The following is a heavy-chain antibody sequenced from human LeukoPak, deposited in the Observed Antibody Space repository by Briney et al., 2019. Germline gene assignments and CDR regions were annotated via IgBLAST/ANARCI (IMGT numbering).Heavy chain of an antibody. Sequence: SETLSLTCTVSGGSISSYYWSWIRQPPGKGLEWIGYIYYSGSTNYNPSLKSRVTISVDTPKNQFSLKLSSVTAADTAVYYCARDQGSKGFDPWGQGTLVTVSS. CDR1: GGSISSYY. V-gene: IGHV4-59*01. CDR3: ARDQGSKGFDP. J-gene: IGHJ5*02. CDR2: IYYSGST. D-gene: IGHD2-15*01.